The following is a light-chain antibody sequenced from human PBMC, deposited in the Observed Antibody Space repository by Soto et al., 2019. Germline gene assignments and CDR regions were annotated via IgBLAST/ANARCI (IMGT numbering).Light chain of an antibody. Sequence: DIQMTQSPSSLSASVGDRVTITCRASQSISSYLNWYQQKPGKAPKLLIYAASSLQTGVPSRFTGSGSGTDFSLTISSLQPEDFSTYYGQQSYSTPRTFGQGTQVDIX. J-gene: IGKJ1*01. CDR3: QQSYSTPRT. CDR1: QSISSY. V-gene: IGKV1-39*01. CDR2: AAS.